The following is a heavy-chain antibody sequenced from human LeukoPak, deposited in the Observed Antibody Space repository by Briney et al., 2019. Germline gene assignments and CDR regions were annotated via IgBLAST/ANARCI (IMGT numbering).Heavy chain of an antibody. CDR2: IIPIFGTA. Sequence: ASVKVSCKASGGTFSSYAISWVRQAPGQGLEWMGGIIPIFGTANYAQKFQGRVTITADEPTSTAYMELSSLRSEDTAVYYCATPDIGYCSSTSCLYYFDYWGQGTLVTVSS. CDR1: GGTFSSYA. J-gene: IGHJ4*02. V-gene: IGHV1-69*01. CDR3: ATPDIGYCSSTSCLYYFDY. D-gene: IGHD2-2*01.